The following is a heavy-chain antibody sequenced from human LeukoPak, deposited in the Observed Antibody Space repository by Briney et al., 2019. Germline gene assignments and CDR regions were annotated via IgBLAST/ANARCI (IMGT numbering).Heavy chain of an antibody. V-gene: IGHV3-23*01. J-gene: IGHJ5*02. Sequence: GGSLRLSFEASGLIFSANPINWFRKPPGRGREWLPVLGGSGDSTKYADSVKGRFTISRDNSKNTLFLQMNSLRAEDTALYYCAKDPLRGYLRNPVWFDPWGQGTLVTVSS. CDR3: AKDPLRGYLRNPVWFDP. CDR2: LGGSGDST. D-gene: IGHD3-10*01. CDR1: GLIFSANP.